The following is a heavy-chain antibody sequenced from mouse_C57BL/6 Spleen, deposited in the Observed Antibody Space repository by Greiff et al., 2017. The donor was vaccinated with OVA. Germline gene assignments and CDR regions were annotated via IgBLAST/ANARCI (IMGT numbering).Heavy chain of an antibody. CDR3: ARRGYYYYGSSSYWYFDV. D-gene: IGHD1-1*01. V-gene: IGHV1-19*01. J-gene: IGHJ1*03. CDR1: GYTFTDYY. CDR2: INPYNGGT. Sequence: VQLKQSGPVLVKPGASVKMSCKASGYTFTDYYMNWVKQSHGKSLEWIGVINPYNGGTSYNQKFKGKATLTVDKSSSTAYMELNSLTSEDSAVYYCARRGYYYYGSSSYWYFDVWGTGTTVTVSS.